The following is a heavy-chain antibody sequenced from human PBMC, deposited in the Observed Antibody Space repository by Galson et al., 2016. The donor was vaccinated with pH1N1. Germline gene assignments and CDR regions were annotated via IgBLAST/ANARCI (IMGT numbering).Heavy chain of an antibody. J-gene: IGHJ4*02. CDR3: ARGRFGGGAY. CDR2: INPSGRS. Sequence: LSLTCDGGSLSGYFWSWIRQPPGKGLEWIGEINPSGRSNYSPSLESRVTMSVDTSKNQISLRLSSVTAADTAVYYCARGRFGGGAYWGQGTLVTVS. CDR1: GGSLSGYF. V-gene: IGHV4-34*01. D-gene: IGHD3-10*01.